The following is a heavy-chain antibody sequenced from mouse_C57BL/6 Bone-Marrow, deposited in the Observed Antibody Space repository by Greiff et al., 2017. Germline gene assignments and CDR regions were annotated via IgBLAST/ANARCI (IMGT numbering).Heavy chain of an antibody. CDR3: ERYYLCGGSPRGYFGV. CDR1: GYTFTSYG. D-gene: IGHD1-1*01. CDR2: IYPSSGNT. V-gene: IGHV1-81*01. J-gene: IGHJ1*03. Sequence: VQLQQSGAELARPGASVKLSCKASGYTFTSYGISWVKQRTGQGLEWIGEIYPSSGNTYYNEKFKGKATLTADKSSSTAYMELRSLTSEDSAVYFCERYYLCGGSPRGYFGVWGTGTTVTVSS.